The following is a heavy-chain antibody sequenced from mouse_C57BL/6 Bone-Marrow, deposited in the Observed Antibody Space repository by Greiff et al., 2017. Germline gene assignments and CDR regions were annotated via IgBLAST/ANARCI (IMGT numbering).Heavy chain of an antibody. Sequence: EVMLVESGGDLVKPGGSLKLSCAASGFTFSSYGLSWVRPTPDKRLEWVATISSGGSYPYSPDSVKGRFTISRANAKNTLYLQMSSLKSEDTAMYYCARPIYYYGYFDYWGQGTTLTVSS. CDR1: GFTFSSYG. V-gene: IGHV5-6*01. CDR2: ISSGGSYP. J-gene: IGHJ2*01. D-gene: IGHD1-1*01. CDR3: ARPIYYYGYFDY.